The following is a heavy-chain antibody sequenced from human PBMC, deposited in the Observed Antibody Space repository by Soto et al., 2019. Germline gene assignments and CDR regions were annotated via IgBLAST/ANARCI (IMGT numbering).Heavy chain of an antibody. D-gene: IGHD3-22*01. CDR1: GASVNSDNFY. CDR3: ARRKCFDSSGYPFDY. Sequence: SETLSLTCIVSGASVNSDNFYWNWIRQPPGKQLEWIGYGYHTGSTNYNPSLKSRLTISVDTSKNQFSLKLSSVTAADTAVYFCARRKCFDSSGYPFDYWGQGXLVTVYS. V-gene: IGHV4-61*01. CDR2: GYHTGST. J-gene: IGHJ4*02.